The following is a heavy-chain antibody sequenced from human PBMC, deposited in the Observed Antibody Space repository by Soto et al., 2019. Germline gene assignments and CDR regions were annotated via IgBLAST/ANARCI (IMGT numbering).Heavy chain of an antibody. CDR2: IKHRGST. CDR3: ARVYGSRGPFDY. V-gene: IGHV4-34*01. CDR1: GGSFSGYY. Sequence: QVQLQQWGAGLLKPSETLSLTCAVYGGSFSGYYWSWIRQPPGKGLEWIGEIKHRGSTNYNPSLKCRVTTAVATSRNRFALKLSSVTAADTAVYYCARVYGSRGPFDYWGQGTLVTVSS. J-gene: IGHJ4*02. D-gene: IGHD6-13*01.